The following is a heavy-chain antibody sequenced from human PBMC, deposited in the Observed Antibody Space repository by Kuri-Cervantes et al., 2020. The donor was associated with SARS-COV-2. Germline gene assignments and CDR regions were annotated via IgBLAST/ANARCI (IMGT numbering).Heavy chain of an antibody. CDR3: ARAGCSGGTCYSSWYFDF. CDR1: GGSISSHY. Sequence: SETLSLTCTVSGGSISSHYWSWIRQPPGKGLEWIGYIYYSGSTNYNPSLKSRVTTSVDTSKNQFSLKLSSVTAADTAVYYCARAGCSGGTCYSSWYFDFWGRGTLVTVSS. V-gene: IGHV4-59*11. CDR2: IYYSGST. J-gene: IGHJ2*01. D-gene: IGHD2-15*01.